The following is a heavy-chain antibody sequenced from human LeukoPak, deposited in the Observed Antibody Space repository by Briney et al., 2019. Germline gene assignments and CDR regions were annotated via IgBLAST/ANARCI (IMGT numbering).Heavy chain of an antibody. CDR2: IIPIFGTA. Sequence: SVKVSCKASGGTFSSYAISWVRQAPGQGLEWMGGIIPIFGTANYAQKFQGRVTITADESTSTAYMELSSLRSEDTAVYYCARGRGVVIATSSYYYYMDVWGKGTTVTVSS. CDR1: GGTFSSYA. J-gene: IGHJ6*03. D-gene: IGHD2-21*01. CDR3: ARGRGVVIATSSYYYYMDV. V-gene: IGHV1-69*13.